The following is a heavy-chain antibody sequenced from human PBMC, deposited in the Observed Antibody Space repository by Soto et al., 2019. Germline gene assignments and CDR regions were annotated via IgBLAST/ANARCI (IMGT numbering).Heavy chain of an antibody. CDR3: ARVRYWGPFDY. D-gene: IGHD2-8*02. Sequence: PSETLSLTCTVSGGSVSSGSYYWSWIRQPPGKGLEWIGYIYYSGSTNYNPSLKSRVTISVDTSKNQFSLKLSSVTAADTAVYYCARVRYWGPFDYWGQGTLVTVSS. CDR1: GGSVSSGSYY. CDR2: IYYSGST. J-gene: IGHJ4*02. V-gene: IGHV4-61*01.